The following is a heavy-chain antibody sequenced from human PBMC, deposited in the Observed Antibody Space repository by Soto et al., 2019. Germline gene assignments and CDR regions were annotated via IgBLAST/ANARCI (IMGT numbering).Heavy chain of an antibody. CDR2: ISVSGANT. CDR3: ADGGEWACNFVY. D-gene: IGHD3-10*01. J-gene: IGHJ4*02. Sequence: EVQLLESGGGLVQPGGSLRLSCAASGFTFSTYAMSWVRQAPGEGLEWVSGISVSGANTYYADSVKGRFTSSRDNSKNTLHLQMNNLRAEDTAVYYCADGGEWACNFVYWGQGTQVTVSS. CDR1: GFTFSTYA. V-gene: IGHV3-23*01.